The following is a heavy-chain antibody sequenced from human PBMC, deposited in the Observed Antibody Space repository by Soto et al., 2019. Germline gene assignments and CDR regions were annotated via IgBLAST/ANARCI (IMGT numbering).Heavy chain of an antibody. CDR3: AKVQSPAVLRWLGYF. Sequence: GSLRLSCAASGFTFSSYAMSWVRQAPGKGLEWVSAISGSGGSTYYADSVKGRFTISRDNSKNTLYLQMNSLRAEDTAVYYCAKVQSPAVLRWLGYFWARGTLVTGSS. CDR2: ISGSGGST. CDR1: GFTFSSYA. V-gene: IGHV3-23*01. D-gene: IGHD3-10*01. J-gene: IGHJ4*01.